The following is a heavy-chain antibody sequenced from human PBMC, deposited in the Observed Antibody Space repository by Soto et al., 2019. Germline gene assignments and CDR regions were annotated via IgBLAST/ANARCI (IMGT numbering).Heavy chain of an antibody. CDR1: GGSFSGYY. CDR3: AREGIRVTTVTRRWFDP. J-gene: IGHJ5*02. Sequence: QVQLQQWGAGLLKPSETLSLTCAVYGGSFSGYYWSWIRQPPGKGLEWIGEINHSGSTNYNPSLKSRVTISVDTSKNQFSLTLSSVTAADTAVYYCAREGIRVTTVTRRWFDPWGQGTLVTVSS. CDR2: INHSGST. D-gene: IGHD4-17*01. V-gene: IGHV4-34*01.